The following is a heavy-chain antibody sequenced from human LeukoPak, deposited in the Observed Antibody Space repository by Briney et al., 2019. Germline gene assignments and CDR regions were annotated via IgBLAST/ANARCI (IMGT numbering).Heavy chain of an antibody. J-gene: IGHJ3*02. CDR3: ARSVALDAFDI. CDR2: INSDGSST. CDR1: GFTFSSYW. D-gene: IGHD6-19*01. Sequence: GGSLRLSCAASGFTFSSYWMHRVRQAPGKGLVWVSRINSDGSSTSYADSVKGRFTISRDNAKNTLYLQMNSLRAEDTAVYYCARSVALDAFDIWGQGTMVTVSS. V-gene: IGHV3-74*01.